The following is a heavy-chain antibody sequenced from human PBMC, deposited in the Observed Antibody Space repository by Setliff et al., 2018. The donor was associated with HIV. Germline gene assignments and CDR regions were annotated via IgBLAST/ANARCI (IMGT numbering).Heavy chain of an antibody. CDR1: GDSISTDY. D-gene: IGHD5-18*01. J-gene: IGHJ6*02. CDR2: IYNSAST. V-gene: IGHV4-59*08. Sequence: SETLSLTCTVSGDSISTDYWTWIRQPPGKGLEWIGYIYNSASTSYNPSLKSRVTISVDTSKNQFSLKLSSVTAADTAVYYCARHLRSYGAAIGYGMDVWGQGTTVTVSS. CDR3: ARHLRSYGAAIGYGMDV.